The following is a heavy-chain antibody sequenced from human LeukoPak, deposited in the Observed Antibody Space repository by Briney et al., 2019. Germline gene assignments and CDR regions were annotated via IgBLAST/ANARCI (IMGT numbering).Heavy chain of an antibody. D-gene: IGHD3-22*01. CDR2: IYYSGST. CDR1: GGSISMSSYY. CDR3: ARNRSDLYDSSGYYLPSYFDY. J-gene: IGHJ4*02. Sequence: SETLSLTCTVSGGSISMSSYYWGWIRQPPGKGLEWIGSIYYSGSTYYNPSLKSRVTISVDTSKNQFSLKLSSVTAADTAVYYCARNRSDLYDSSGYYLPSYFDYWGQGTLVTVSS. V-gene: IGHV4-39*07.